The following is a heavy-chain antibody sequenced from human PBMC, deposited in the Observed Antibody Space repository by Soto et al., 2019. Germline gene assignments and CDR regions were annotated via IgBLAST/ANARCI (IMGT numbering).Heavy chain of an antibody. J-gene: IGHJ4*02. D-gene: IGHD6-13*01. V-gene: IGHV1-3*04. Sequence: QVQLLQSGAEVKRPGASLRVSCKASGYIFSTHALHWVRQAPGQRPEWMGWIQTGDGDTEYSERFQGRVTISSDTSATTAYMELSSLTAEDTAVYYGVRDKKGIAFDYWGQGTLVTVSS. CDR1: GYIFSTHA. CDR3: VRDKKGIAFDY. CDR2: IQTGDGDT.